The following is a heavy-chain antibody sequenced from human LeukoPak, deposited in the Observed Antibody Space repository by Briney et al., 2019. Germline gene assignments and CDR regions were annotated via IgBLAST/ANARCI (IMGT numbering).Heavy chain of an antibody. Sequence: SETLSLTCTVSGGSISSYYWNWVRQPPGKGLEWIGYIYYSGSTNYNPSLKSRVTISVDTSKNQFSLKLSSVTAADTAVYYCARSSGVPYYYGMDVWGQGTTVTVSS. CDR1: GGSISSYY. D-gene: IGHD3-10*01. CDR2: IYYSGST. CDR3: ARSSGVPYYYGMDV. J-gene: IGHJ6*02. V-gene: IGHV4-59*01.